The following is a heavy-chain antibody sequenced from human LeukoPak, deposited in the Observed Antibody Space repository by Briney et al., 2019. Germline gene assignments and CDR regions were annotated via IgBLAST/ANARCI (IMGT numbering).Heavy chain of an antibody. D-gene: IGHD3-10*01. CDR1: GGSFSGYY. J-gene: IGHJ4*02. Sequence: PSETLSLTCAVYGGSFSGYYWSWIRQPPGKGLEWIGEINHSGSTNYNPSLKSRVTISVDTSKNQFSLKLSSVTAADTAVYYCARQRSLWFGELLWGRTPSTPYPDFDYWGQGTLVTVSS. CDR2: INHSGST. V-gene: IGHV4-34*01. CDR3: ARQRSLWFGELLWGRTPSTPYPDFDY.